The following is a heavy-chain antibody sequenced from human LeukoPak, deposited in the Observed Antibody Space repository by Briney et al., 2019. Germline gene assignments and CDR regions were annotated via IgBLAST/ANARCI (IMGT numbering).Heavy chain of an antibody. CDR3: ARDPSGTYYVDY. J-gene: IGHJ4*02. D-gene: IGHD1-26*01. CDR2: ISSSSSYI. CDR1: GLTFSSYS. Sequence: GGALRLSCAASGLTFSSYSMNWVRQAPGKGREWVSSISSSSSYIYYADSVQGRFTISRDTAKNSLYLQMNSLTAEDTAVYYCARDPSGTYYVDYWGQGTLATVSP. V-gene: IGHV3-21*01.